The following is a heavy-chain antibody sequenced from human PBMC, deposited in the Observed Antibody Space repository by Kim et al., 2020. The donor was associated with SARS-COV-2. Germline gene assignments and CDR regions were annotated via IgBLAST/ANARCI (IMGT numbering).Heavy chain of an antibody. J-gene: IGHJ4*02. V-gene: IGHV4-30-2*01. Sequence: SETLSLTCAVSGGSISSGGYSWSWIRQPPGKDLEWIGYIYHSGSTYYNPSLKSRVTISVDRSKNQFSLKLSSVTAADTAVYYCASRYNWNDLYYFDYWGQGTLVTVSS. CDR1: GGSISSGGYS. CDR2: IYHSGST. D-gene: IGHD1-1*01. CDR3: ASRYNWNDLYYFDY.